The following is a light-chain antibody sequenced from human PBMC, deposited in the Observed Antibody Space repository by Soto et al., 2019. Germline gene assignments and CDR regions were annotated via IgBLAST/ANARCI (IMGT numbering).Light chain of an antibody. CDR3: QQGGT. V-gene: IGKV1-9*01. CDR1: QGISSY. J-gene: IGKJ3*01. CDR2: AAS. Sequence: DIQLTQSPSFLSASVGDRVTITCRASQGISSYLAWYQQKPGKAPKLLIYAASTLQRGAPSTFSGSGSGTEFTLTMSSLQPEDFATYYCQQGGTFGPGTKVDI.